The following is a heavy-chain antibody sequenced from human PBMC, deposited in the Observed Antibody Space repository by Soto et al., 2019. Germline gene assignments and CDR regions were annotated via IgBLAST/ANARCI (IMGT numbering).Heavy chain of an antibody. D-gene: IGHD3-9*01. CDR1: GFTFSSYE. Sequence: EVQLVESGGGLVQPGGSLRLSCAASGFTFSSYEMNWVRQAPGKGLEWVSYISSSGSTIYYADSVKGRFTISRDNAKNSLYLQMNSLRAEDTAVYYCARAQVLRYFDWLLGAWGYYYYGMDVWGQGTTVTVSS. V-gene: IGHV3-48*03. CDR2: ISSSGSTI. CDR3: ARAQVLRYFDWLLGAWGYYYYGMDV. J-gene: IGHJ6*02.